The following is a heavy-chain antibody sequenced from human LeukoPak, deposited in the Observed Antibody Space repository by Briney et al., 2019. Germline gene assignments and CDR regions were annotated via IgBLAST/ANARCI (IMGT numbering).Heavy chain of an antibody. D-gene: IGHD2-2*01. CDR1: GGSFSGYY. Sequence: SETLSLTCAVYGGSFSGYYWSWIRQPPGKGLEWIGEINHSGSTNYNPSLKSRVTISVDTSKNQFSLKLSSVTAAGTAVYYCARGRDIVVVPAAIGTGTTGCYFDYWGQGTLVTVSS. V-gene: IGHV4-34*01. J-gene: IGHJ4*02. CDR2: INHSGST. CDR3: ARGRDIVVVPAAIGTGTTGCYFDY.